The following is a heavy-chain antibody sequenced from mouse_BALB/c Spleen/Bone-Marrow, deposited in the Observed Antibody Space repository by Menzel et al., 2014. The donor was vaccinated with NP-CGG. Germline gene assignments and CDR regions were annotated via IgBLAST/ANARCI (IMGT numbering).Heavy chain of an antibody. V-gene: IGHV1-69*02. CDR1: GYTFTSYW. J-gene: IGHJ2*01. CDR2: IYPSDSYT. CDR3: TREGYYGSSYEDY. D-gene: IGHD1-1*01. Sequence: QVQLKESGAELVRPGASVKLSCKVSGYTFTSYWINWVKQRPGQGLEWIGNIYPSDSYTNYNQKFKDKATLTVDKSSSTAYMQLSSPTSEDSAVYYCTREGYYGSSYEDYWGQGTTLTVSS.